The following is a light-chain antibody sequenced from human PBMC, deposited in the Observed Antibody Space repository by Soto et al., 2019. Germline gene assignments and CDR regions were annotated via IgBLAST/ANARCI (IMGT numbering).Light chain of an antibody. CDR2: GNS. CDR1: SSNIGAGYD. Sequence: QSVLTQPPSVSGAPGQRVTISGTGGSSNIGAGYDVHWYQQLPGTAPKLLIYGNSNRPSGVPDRFSGSKSGTSASLAITGLRAEDEADYYCQSYDSSLSGWVFGGGTQLTVL. CDR3: QSYDSSLSGWV. V-gene: IGLV1-40*01. J-gene: IGLJ3*02.